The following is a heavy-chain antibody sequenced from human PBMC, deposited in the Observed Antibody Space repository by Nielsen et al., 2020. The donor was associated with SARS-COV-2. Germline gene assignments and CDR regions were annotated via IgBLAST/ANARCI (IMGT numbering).Heavy chain of an antibody. J-gene: IGHJ4*02. V-gene: IGHV4-4*02. Sequence: SETLSLTCAVSGASLSSGHWWTWVRPPPGQGLEWIGEIYYSGTTNYKPSLKSRVTISMDKSQNQFSLKLTSVIAADTAVYYCARGQTRFDYWGQGTLVTVSS. CDR2: IYYSGTT. CDR3: ARGQTRFDY. CDR1: GASLSSGHW.